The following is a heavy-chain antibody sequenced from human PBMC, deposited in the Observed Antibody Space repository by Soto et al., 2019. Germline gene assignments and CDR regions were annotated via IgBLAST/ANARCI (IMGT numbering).Heavy chain of an antibody. J-gene: IGHJ2*01. CDR1: NQY. CDR2: IYYSGTT. D-gene: IGHD4-4*01. Sequence: NQYGCWLLQPPGTGLEWIGYIYYSGTTNYNPSLKSRVTMSVDTSKNQFSLKLSSVTAADTAVYCCADHRDLHSYPTRRSSDL. CDR3: ADHRDLHSYPTRRSSDL. V-gene: IGHV4-59*11.